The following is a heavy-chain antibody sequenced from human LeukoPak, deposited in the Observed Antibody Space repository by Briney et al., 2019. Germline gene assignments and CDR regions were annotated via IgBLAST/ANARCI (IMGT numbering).Heavy chain of an antibody. CDR2: IYYSGIT. CDR1: GGSISSSSHY. V-gene: IGHV4-61*05. J-gene: IGHJ5*02. Sequence: NPSETLSLTCTVSGGSISSSSHYWGWIRQPPGKGLEWIAYIYYSGITNYNPSLKSRVSISVDTSKNLFSLSLSSVTAADTAVYYCARHAVYSGDYSFWFDPWGLGTLVTVSS. D-gene: IGHD1-26*01. CDR3: ARHAVYSGDYSFWFDP.